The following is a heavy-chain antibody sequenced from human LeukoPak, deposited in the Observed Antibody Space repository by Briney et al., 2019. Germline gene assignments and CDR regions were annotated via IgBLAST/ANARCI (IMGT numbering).Heavy chain of an antibody. Sequence: PGGSLRLSCAASGFTFSSYSMNWVRQAPGKGLEWVSCITNSGGGTYYADSVKGRFTISRDNSKNTLYLQMNSLRAEDTAVYYCAKDLWTDSSGWNYFDYWGQGTLVTVSS. CDR3: AKDLWTDSSGWNYFDY. CDR1: GFTFSSYS. V-gene: IGHV3-23*01. CDR2: ITNSGGGT. D-gene: IGHD6-19*01. J-gene: IGHJ4*02.